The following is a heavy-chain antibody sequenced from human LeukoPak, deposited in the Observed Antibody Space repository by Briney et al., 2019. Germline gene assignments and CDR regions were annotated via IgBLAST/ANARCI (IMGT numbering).Heavy chain of an antibody. CDR2: IGPSGSTI. Sequence: PGGSLRLSCAASGFSFSDYDMNWVRQAPGEGLEWVSYIGPSGSTIFYADSVKGRFTVSRDNAKKSLYLQMDSLRADDTAVYYCARDHLLPGISIAAAGTDWFDPWGQGTLVTVSS. J-gene: IGHJ5*02. V-gene: IGHV3-48*04. CDR3: ARDHLLPGISIAAAGTDWFDP. CDR1: GFSFSDYD. D-gene: IGHD6-13*01.